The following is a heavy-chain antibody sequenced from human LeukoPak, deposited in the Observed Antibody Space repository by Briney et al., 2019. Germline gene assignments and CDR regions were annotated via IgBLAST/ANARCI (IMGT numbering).Heavy chain of an antibody. CDR3: ARAASEYYDFWSGSYYYYGMDV. Sequence: ASVKVSCKASGYTFTSYAMNWVRQAPGQGLEWMGWLNTNTGNPTYAQGFTGRFVFSLDTSVSTAYLQISSLKAEDTAVYYCARAASEYYDFWSGSYYYYGMDVWGQGTTVTVSS. D-gene: IGHD3-3*01. J-gene: IGHJ6*02. CDR1: GYTFTSYA. V-gene: IGHV7-4-1*02. CDR2: LNTNTGNP.